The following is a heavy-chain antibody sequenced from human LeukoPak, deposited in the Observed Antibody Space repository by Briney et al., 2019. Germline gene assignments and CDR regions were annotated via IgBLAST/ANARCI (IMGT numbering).Heavy chain of an antibody. Sequence: GGSLRLSCAASGFTFSSYWMSWVRQAPGKGLEWVANIKQDGSEKYYVDSVKGRFTISRDNAKNSLYLQMNSLRAEDTAVYYCAREVVVTAINFDYWGQGILVTVSS. CDR2: IKQDGSEK. D-gene: IGHD2-21*02. V-gene: IGHV3-7*01. J-gene: IGHJ4*02. CDR1: GFTFSSYW. CDR3: AREVVVTAINFDY.